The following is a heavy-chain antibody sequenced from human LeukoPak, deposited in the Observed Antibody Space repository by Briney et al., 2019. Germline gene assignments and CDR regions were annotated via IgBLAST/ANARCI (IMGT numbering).Heavy chain of an antibody. J-gene: IGHJ5*02. D-gene: IGHD1-26*01. CDR1: GFTFSSYS. CDR3: AREGSAFDP. V-gene: IGHV3-48*01. CDR2: ISSSSSTI. Sequence: GGSLGLSCAASGFTFSSYSMNWVRQAPGKGLEWVSYISSSSSTIYYADSVRGRFTISRDNAKNSLYLRMNSLRAEDTAMYYCAREGSAFDPWGQGTLVTVSS.